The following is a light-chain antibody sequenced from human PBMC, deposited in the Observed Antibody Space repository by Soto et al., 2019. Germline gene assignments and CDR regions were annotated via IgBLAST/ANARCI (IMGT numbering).Light chain of an antibody. V-gene: IGKV3-11*01. CDR2: DAS. CDR3: LQRSDWRT. CDR1: QSVSSY. J-gene: IGKJ1*01. Sequence: EIVLTQPPATLSLSPGERAALSFRASQSVSSYLAWYQQKPGQAPRLLIYDASNRATGIPARFSGSGSGTDFTLTISRLEPEDFAVYYCLQRSDWRTFGRGTKVDIK.